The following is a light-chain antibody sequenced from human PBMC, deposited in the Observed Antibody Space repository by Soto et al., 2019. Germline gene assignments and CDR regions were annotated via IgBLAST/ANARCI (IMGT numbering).Light chain of an antibody. Sequence: ETVLTQSPGTLSLSPGERATLSCRASQSVSSSYLAWYQQKPGQAPRLLIYGASSRATGIPDRFSGSGSGTDFTLTISRLEPEDFAVYYCPQYGSSHETFGGGTKLDIK. CDR3: PQYGSSHET. J-gene: IGKJ4*01. V-gene: IGKV3-20*01. CDR2: GAS. CDR1: QSVSSSY.